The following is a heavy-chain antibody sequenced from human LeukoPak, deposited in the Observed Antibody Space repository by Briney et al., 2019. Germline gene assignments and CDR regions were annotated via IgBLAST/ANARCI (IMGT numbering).Heavy chain of an antibody. V-gene: IGHV4-39*07. CDR2: IYYSGST. D-gene: IGHD4-17*01. Sequence: SETLSLTCTVSGGSISSSSYYWGWIRQPPGKGLEWIGGIYYSGSTYYNPSLKSRVTISVDTSKNQFSLKLSSVTAADTAVYYCAREGTVPGSSRSIDAFDIWGQGTMVTVSS. CDR3: AREGTVPGSSRSIDAFDI. J-gene: IGHJ3*02. CDR1: GGSISSSSYY.